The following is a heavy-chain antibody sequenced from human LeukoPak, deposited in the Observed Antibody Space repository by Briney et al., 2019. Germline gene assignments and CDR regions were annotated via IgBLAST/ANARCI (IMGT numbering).Heavy chain of an antibody. J-gene: IGHJ3*02. CDR2: IYPSGTT. V-gene: IGHV4-4*07. CDR1: GGSLSSYY. Sequence: KPSETLSLTCSVSGGSLSSYYWSWIRQSAGKGLEWIGRIYPSGTTNYNPSLKSRVSISVDTSKNQFSLKLSSVTAADTALYYCARGHYLRGGAFDIWGQGTMVTVSS. D-gene: IGHD2/OR15-2a*01. CDR3: ARGHYLRGGAFDI.